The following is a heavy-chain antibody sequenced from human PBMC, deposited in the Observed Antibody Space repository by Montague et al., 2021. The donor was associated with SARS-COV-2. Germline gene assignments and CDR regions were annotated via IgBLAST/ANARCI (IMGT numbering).Heavy chain of an antibody. CDR2: VYHTGNT. Sequence: SETLSLTCTVSSDSINNYYWSWIRQPPGKGPEWIAYVYHTGNTSYNPSLRSRVTVSVDTSKNQVSLNLSSVTAADTAVYYCAKHKWSQRLVAYFDSWGQGTVVSVSS. V-gene: IGHV4-59*08. CDR1: SDSINNYY. D-gene: IGHD3-3*01. J-gene: IGHJ4*01. CDR3: AKHKWSQRLVAYFDS.